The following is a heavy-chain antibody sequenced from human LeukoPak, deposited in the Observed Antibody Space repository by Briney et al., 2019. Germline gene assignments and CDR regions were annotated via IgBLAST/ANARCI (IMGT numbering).Heavy chain of an antibody. Sequence: GGSLRLSCAASGFTFSSYAMSWVRQAPGKGLEWVSAISGSGGSTYYADSVKGRFTISRDNSKSTLYLRMNSLRAEDTAVYYCARHPDYYDSSGYWVYWGQGTLVTVSS. CDR2: ISGSGGST. D-gene: IGHD3-22*01. V-gene: IGHV3-23*01. CDR3: ARHPDYYDSSGYWVY. J-gene: IGHJ4*02. CDR1: GFTFSSYA.